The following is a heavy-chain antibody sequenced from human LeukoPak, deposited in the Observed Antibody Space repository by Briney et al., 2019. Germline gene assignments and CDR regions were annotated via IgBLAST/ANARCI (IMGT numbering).Heavy chain of an antibody. CDR2: IKQDEGEK. D-gene: IGHD1-26*01. J-gene: IGHJ4*02. CDR1: GFTFSSFW. CDR3: ASSGSYRFDY. Sequence: GGSLRLSCAASGFTFSSFWMSWVRQAPGKGLEWVANIKQDEGEKYYVDSVKGRFTISRDNAKNSLYLQMNSLRVEDTAVYYCASSGSYRFDYWGQGTLVTVSS. V-gene: IGHV3-7*01.